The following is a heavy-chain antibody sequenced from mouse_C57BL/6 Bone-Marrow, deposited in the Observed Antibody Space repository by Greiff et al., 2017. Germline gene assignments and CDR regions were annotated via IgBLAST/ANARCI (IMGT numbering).Heavy chain of an antibody. Sequence: QVQLQQSGPEVVRPGVSVKISCKGSGYTFTDCALHWVKQSPAKRLEWIGVIRNYNGNTHYNQRFKGKATMTVDKSSSTAYMELARVTSEDSAIYYCAREAGYDFYAMDYGGQGTSVTVSS. CDR3: AREAGYDFYAMDY. CDR1: GYTFTDCA. V-gene: IGHV1-67*01. CDR2: IRNYNGNT. J-gene: IGHJ4*01. D-gene: IGHD2-2*01.